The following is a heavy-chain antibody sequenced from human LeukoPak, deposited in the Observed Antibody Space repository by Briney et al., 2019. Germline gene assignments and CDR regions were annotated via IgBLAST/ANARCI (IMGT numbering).Heavy chain of an antibody. CDR3: ARDRYDFWSGYSLNWFVP. CDR1: GFTFSSYD. CDR2: ISSSCSSI. V-gene: IGHV3-48*03. J-gene: IGHJ5*02. D-gene: IGHD3-3*01. Sequence: PGGSLRPSCAASGFTFSSYDMNWVRHAPGKGREWVSYISSSCSSIYYADSVKVRFTISRHNAKKSLYLQINSLRAEDTAVYYCARDRYDFWSGYSLNWFVPWVQGALVTVSS.